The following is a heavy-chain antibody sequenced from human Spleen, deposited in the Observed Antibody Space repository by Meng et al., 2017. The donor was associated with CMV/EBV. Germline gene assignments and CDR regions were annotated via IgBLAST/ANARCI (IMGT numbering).Heavy chain of an antibody. D-gene: IGHD1-1*01. Sequence: LRLSCTVSGGSISSGGYYWSWIRQHPGKGLEWIGYIHYSGSTYYNPSLKSRVTISVDTSKIQFSLKLSSVTAADTAVYYCARVVPTAGTAFDIWGQGTMVTVSS. CDR2: IHYSGST. J-gene: IGHJ3*02. CDR3: ARVVPTAGTAFDI. V-gene: IGHV4-31*03. CDR1: GGSISSGGYY.